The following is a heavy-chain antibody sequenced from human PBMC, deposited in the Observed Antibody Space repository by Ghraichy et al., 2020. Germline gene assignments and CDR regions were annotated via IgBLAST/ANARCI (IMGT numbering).Heavy chain of an antibody. Sequence: LSLTCAASGFTFSTYGMDWVRQAPGKGLEWVAYIRYDGSDKYYADSVKGRFTISRDNAKNTLYLQMNSLRAEDTAVYYCAKDDTWAFDIWGQGTMVTVSS. CDR3: AKDDTWAFDI. CDR2: IRYDGSDK. V-gene: IGHV3-30*02. CDR1: GFTFSTYG. J-gene: IGHJ3*02.